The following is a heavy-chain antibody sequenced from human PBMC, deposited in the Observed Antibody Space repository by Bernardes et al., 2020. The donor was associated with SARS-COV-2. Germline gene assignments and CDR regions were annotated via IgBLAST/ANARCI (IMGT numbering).Heavy chain of an antibody. CDR2: IWYDGSNK. J-gene: IGHJ4*02. CDR3: ARGEMATISQFDY. CDR1: GFTFSTYG. Sequence: GGSLRLSCAASGFTFSTYGMHWVRQAPGKGLEWVAVIWYDGSNKYYADSVKGRFTISRDNSKNTLYLQMNSLRAEDTAVYYCARGEMATISQFDYWGQGTLVTVSS. D-gene: IGHD5-12*01. V-gene: IGHV3-33*01.